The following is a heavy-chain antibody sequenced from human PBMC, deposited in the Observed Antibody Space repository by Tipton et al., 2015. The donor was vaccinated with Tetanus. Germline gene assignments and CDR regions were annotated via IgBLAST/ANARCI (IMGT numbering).Heavy chain of an antibody. D-gene: IGHD1-26*01. V-gene: IGHV3-53*01. CDR2: IYSGGST. Sequence: SLRLSCAASGFTVSSNYMSWVRQAPGKGLEWVSVIYSGGSTYYADSGKGRFTISRDNSKNTLYLQMNSLRAEDTAVFYCARDQKILPPGDAFDIWGQGKMAPVSS. J-gene: IGHJ3*02. CDR3: ARDQKILPPGDAFDI. CDR1: GFTVSSNY.